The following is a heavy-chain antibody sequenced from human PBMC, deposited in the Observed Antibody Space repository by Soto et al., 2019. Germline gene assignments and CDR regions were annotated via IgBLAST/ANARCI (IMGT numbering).Heavy chain of an antibody. V-gene: IGHV5-51*01. D-gene: IGHD6-6*01. Sequence: GESLKISCKGSGYSFTSYWIGWVRQMPGKGLEWMGIIYPGDSDTRYSPSFQGQVTISADKSISTAYLQWSSLKASDTAVYYCARGGIAARQVFAGRYFDYWGQGTLVTVSS. CDR2: IYPGDSDT. CDR1: GYSFTSYW. CDR3: ARGGIAARQVFAGRYFDY. J-gene: IGHJ4*02.